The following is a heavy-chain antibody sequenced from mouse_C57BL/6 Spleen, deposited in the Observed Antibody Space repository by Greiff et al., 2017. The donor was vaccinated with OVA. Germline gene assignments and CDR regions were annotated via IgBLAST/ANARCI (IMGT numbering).Heavy chain of an antibody. CDR1: GYTFTDYN. Sequence: VQLQQSGPELVKPGASVKMSCKASGYTFTDYNMHWVKQSHGKSLEWIGYINPNNGGTSYNQKFKGKATLTVNKSSSTAYMELRSLTSDDSAVYYCAVGDGYGRFAYWGQGTLVTVSA. CDR2: INPNNGGT. CDR3: AVGDGYGRFAY. J-gene: IGHJ3*01. V-gene: IGHV1-22*01. D-gene: IGHD2-3*01.